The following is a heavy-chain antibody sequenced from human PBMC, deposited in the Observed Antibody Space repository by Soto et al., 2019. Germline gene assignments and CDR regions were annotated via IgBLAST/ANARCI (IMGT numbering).Heavy chain of an antibody. Sequence: QVQLQQWGAGLLKPSETLSLTCAVYGGSFSGYYWSWIRQPPGKGLEWIGEINHSGSTNYNPSLKRRVTISVETTKNQFSLKLSSVTAADTAVYYCATYSGGESYNWFDPWGQGTLVTVSS. J-gene: IGHJ5*02. D-gene: IGHD2-15*01. V-gene: IGHV4-34*01. CDR2: INHSGST. CDR3: ATYSGGESYNWFDP. CDR1: GGSFSGYY.